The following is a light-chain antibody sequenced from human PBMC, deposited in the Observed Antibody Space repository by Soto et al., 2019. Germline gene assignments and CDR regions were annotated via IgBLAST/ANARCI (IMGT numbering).Light chain of an antibody. Sequence: QSALAQPTSVSGSPGQSIAISCTGTSSDIGGYNYVSWHQQHPGKAPKVLISVVSNRPSGVSDRFSGSKSGNTAYLTISGLQPEDEADYYCISYRSGGIFVFGSGTKLTVL. CDR2: VVS. CDR1: SSDIGGYNY. CDR3: ISYRSGGIFV. V-gene: IGLV2-14*01. J-gene: IGLJ1*01.